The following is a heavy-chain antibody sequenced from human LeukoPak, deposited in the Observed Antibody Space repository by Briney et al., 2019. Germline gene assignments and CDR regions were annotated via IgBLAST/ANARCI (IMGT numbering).Heavy chain of an antibody. Sequence: ASVKVSCKASGYTFTSYAMHWVRQAPGQRLEWMGWINAGNGNTKYSQKFQGRVTITRGTSAGTAYMELSSLRSEDTAVYYCARTRFLRGNGGWFDPWGQGTLVTVSS. CDR2: INAGNGNT. D-gene: IGHD3-3*01. CDR1: GYTFTSYA. V-gene: IGHV1-3*01. CDR3: ARTRFLRGNGGWFDP. J-gene: IGHJ5*02.